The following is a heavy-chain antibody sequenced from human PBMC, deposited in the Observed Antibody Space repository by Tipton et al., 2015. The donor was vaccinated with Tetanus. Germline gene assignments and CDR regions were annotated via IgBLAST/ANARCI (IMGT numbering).Heavy chain of an antibody. J-gene: IGHJ4*02. Sequence: GSLRLSCAASGFTFRSYTLNWVRQAPGKGLEWVACISGSSTTIYYTDSVKGRFTVSRDNAKNSVYLQMTSLRAEDTAVYYCARDPALGIGTHWGQGTLVTVSS. CDR3: ARDPALGIGTH. CDR1: GFTFRSYT. D-gene: IGHD1-26*01. V-gene: IGHV3-21*01. CDR2: ISGSSTTI.